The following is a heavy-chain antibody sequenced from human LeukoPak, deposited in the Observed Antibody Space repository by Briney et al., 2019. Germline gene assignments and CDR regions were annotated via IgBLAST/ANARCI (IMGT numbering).Heavy chain of an antibody. CDR1: GFTFTSTA. CDR2: IVVGSGNT. J-gene: IGHJ4*02. CDR3: AAGVRDDLPDY. D-gene: IGHD1-1*01. V-gene: IGHV1-58*01. Sequence: SVKVSCKASGFTFTSTAVQLVRQARGQRLEWIGWIVVGSGNTNYAQKFQERVTITRDMSTSTAYMELSSLRSEDTAVYYCAAGVRDDLPDYWGQGTLVTVSS.